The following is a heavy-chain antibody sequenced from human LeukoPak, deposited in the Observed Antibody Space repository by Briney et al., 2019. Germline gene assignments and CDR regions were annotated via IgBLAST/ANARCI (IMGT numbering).Heavy chain of an antibody. V-gene: IGHV3-21*01. Sequence: GGSLRLSCAASGFTFSSYSVNWVRQAPGKGLEWVSSISSSSSYIYYADSVKGRFTISRDNAKNSLYLQMNSLRAEDTAVYYCARDKDYGSGSYYLGAWGYWGQGTLVTVSS. J-gene: IGHJ4*02. CDR1: GFTFSSYS. CDR3: ARDKDYGSGSYYLGAWGY. D-gene: IGHD3-10*01. CDR2: ISSSSSYI.